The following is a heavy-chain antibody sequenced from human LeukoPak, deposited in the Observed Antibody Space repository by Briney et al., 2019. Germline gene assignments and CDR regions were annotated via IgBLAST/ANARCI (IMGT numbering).Heavy chain of an antibody. CDR2: IKPDSGAT. CDR1: GYTFTGYY. Sequence: GASVKVSCKTSGYTFTGYYIHWVRQAPGQGLEWMGWIKPDSGATNYAQKFQGRVTMTEDTSTDTAYMELSSLRSEDTAVYYCATATMVRGVIIISFFRYWGQGTLVTVSS. J-gene: IGHJ4*02. V-gene: IGHV1-2*02. D-gene: IGHD3-10*01. CDR3: ATATMVRGVIIISFFRY.